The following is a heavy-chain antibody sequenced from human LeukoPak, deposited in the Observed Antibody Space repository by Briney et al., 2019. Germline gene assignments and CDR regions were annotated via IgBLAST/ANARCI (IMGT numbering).Heavy chain of an antibody. CDR1: GGTFSSYA. Sequence: SVKVSCKASGGTFSSYAISWVRQAPGQGLEWMGRIIPILGIANYAQKFQGRVTITADKSTSTAYMELSSLRSEDTAVYYCARDDPVYYYGMDVWGQGTTVIVSS. J-gene: IGHJ6*02. V-gene: IGHV1-69*04. CDR3: ARDDPVYYYGMDV. CDR2: IIPILGIA.